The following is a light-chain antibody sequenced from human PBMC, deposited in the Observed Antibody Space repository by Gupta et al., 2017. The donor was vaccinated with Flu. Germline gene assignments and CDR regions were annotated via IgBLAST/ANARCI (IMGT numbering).Light chain of an antibody. Sequence: QAITSSGTGTSSAVGDYNYVSGYQHHPGKAPILLIYEVSHRPSGVSNRFSGSKSGNTASLTISGLQAEDEDDYYCSAYASSSALFGGGTKLTVL. CDR3: SAYASSSAL. CDR2: EVS. CDR1: SSAVGDYNY. J-gene: IGLJ2*01. V-gene: IGLV2-14*01.